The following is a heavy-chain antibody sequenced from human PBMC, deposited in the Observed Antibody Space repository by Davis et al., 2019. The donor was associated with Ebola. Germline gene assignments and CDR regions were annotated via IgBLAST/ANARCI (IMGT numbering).Heavy chain of an antibody. V-gene: IGHV3-30*18. D-gene: IGHD2-2*02. Sequence: GGSLRLSCAASGFTFSSSGMHWVRQAPGKGLEWVAVISYDGSDKYYADSVKGRFTISRDNSKNTLYLQMNSLRPEDTAVYYCAKDGVEATAIELYYYYYYMDVWGKGTTVTVSS. CDR1: GFTFSSSG. CDR3: AKDGVEATAIELYYYYYYMDV. J-gene: IGHJ6*03. CDR2: ISYDGSDK.